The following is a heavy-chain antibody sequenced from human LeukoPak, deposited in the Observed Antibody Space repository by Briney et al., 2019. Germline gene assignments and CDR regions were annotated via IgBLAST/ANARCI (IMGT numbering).Heavy chain of an antibody. Sequence: GGSLRLSCAASGFPFSNYAMTWVRQAPGKGLERVSGISDSGDRTYYADSVKGRFTISRDNSKNMLYLQMDSLRVEDTALYYCAKGLGTSGYHDYWGQGTLVTVSS. V-gene: IGHV3-23*01. CDR1: GFPFSNYA. D-gene: IGHD3-22*01. CDR3: AKGLGTSGYHDY. CDR2: ISDSGDRT. J-gene: IGHJ4*02.